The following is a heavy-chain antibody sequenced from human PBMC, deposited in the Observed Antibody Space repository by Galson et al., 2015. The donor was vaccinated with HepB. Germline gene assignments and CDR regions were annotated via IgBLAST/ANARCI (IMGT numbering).Heavy chain of an antibody. V-gene: IGHV4-39*01. CDR1: GGSISSSNYY. D-gene: IGHD5-24*01. Sequence: ETLSLTCTVSGGSISSSNYYWGWIRQPPGKGLEWIGSNFYSGSTYYNPSLTGRGTIAVETSKNQLSLKVNSVTAADTAFYYCASGRRDGYRYFDYWGQGTLVTVSS. J-gene: IGHJ4*02. CDR2: NFYSGST. CDR3: ASGRRDGYRYFDY.